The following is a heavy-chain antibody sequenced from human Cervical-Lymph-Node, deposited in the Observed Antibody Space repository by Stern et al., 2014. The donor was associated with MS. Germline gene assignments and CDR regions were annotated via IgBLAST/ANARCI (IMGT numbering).Heavy chain of an antibody. CDR3: ARGSVRDGAPIES. CDR1: GGSISSYY. D-gene: IGHD3-16*01. V-gene: IGHV4-59*01. Sequence: QVQLQESGPGLVKPSETLSLTCTVSGGSISSYYWGWIRQPPGKGLDWIGYINYSGSGNYNPSLKSRVTISVDTSKNQFSLKVTSVTAADTAVYYCARGSVRDGAPIESWGQGTLVIVSA. CDR2: INYSGSG. J-gene: IGHJ5*02.